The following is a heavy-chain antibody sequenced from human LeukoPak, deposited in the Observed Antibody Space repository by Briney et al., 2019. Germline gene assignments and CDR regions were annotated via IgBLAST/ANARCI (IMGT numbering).Heavy chain of an antibody. D-gene: IGHD3-22*01. Sequence: SETLSLTCTVSGGSISSYYWSWIRQPPGKGLEWIGHIYYSGSTNYNPSLKSRVTISLDTSKHQFSLNLRSVTAADTAVYFCARQGDSGRSYDYWGQGTLVTVSS. CDR1: GGSISSYY. CDR3: ARQGDSGRSYDY. CDR2: IYYSGST. J-gene: IGHJ4*02. V-gene: IGHV4-59*08.